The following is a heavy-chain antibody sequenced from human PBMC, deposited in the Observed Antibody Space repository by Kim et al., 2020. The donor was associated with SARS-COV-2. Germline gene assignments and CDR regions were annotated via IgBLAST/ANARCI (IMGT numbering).Heavy chain of an antibody. V-gene: IGHV4-31*03. CDR2: IYYSGST. D-gene: IGHD3-10*01. Sequence: SETLSLTCTVSGGSISSGGYYWSWIRQHPGKGLEWIGYIYYSGSTYYNPSLKSRVTISVDTSKNQFSLKLSSVTAADTAVYYCARLLYYGSGSYQIAFDGYFDYWGQGTLVTVSS. CDR1: GGSISSGGYY. CDR3: ARLLYYGSGSYQIAFDGYFDY. J-gene: IGHJ4*02.